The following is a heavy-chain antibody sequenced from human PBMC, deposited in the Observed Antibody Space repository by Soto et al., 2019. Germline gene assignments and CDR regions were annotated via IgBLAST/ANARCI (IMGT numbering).Heavy chain of an antibody. CDR3: AKDSGRGYNYGQHWFGP. J-gene: IGHJ5*02. D-gene: IGHD5-18*01. CDR2: ISYDGSNK. CDR1: GFTFSSYG. Sequence: QVQLVESGGGVVQPGRSLRLSCEASGFTFSSYGMHWVRQAPGKGLEWVALISYDGSNKYYADSVKGRFTISRENSKITLYLQMNSLRADDTAVYYCAKDSGRGYNYGQHWFGPWGQGTLVTVSS. V-gene: IGHV3-30*18.